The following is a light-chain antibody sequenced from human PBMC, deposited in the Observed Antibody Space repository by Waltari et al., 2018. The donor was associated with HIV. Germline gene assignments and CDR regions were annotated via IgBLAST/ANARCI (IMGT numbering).Light chain of an antibody. J-gene: IGLJ3*02. CDR1: SSDVGSSNL. V-gene: IGLV2-23*02. CDR2: EVS. CDR3: CSYAGSSTWV. Sequence: QSALTQPASVSGSPGQSITISCTRTSSDVGSSNLVSWYQQHPGKAPKLMVCEVSKPRSGASHRFSGSKSGNTASLTISGRQAEDEADYYCCSYAGSSTWVFGGGTKLTSL.